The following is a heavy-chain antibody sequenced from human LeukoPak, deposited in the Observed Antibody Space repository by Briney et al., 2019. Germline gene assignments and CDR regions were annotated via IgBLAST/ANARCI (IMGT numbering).Heavy chain of an antibody. CDR1: GFTFSDYA. D-gene: IGHD1-1*01. V-gene: IGHV3-64*01. Sequence: PGGSLRLSCAASGFTFSDYAMHWVRQAPGKGLEFVSVIGHIGVYTYYANSVKGRFTISRDNSKSTVSLQMGSLRDEDMAVYYCARSPPGRTNWNYYDYWGRGTLVTVSS. J-gene: IGHJ4*02. CDR3: ARSPPGRTNWNYYDY. CDR2: IGHIGVYT.